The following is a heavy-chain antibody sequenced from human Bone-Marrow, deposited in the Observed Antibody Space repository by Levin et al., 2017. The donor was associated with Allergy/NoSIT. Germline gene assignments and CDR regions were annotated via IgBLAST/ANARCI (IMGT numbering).Heavy chain of an antibody. CDR2: IYYSGST. Sequence: SQTLSLTCTVSGGSISSSSYYWGWIRQPPGKGLEWIGSIYYSGSTYYNPSLKSRVTISVDTSKNQFSLKLSSVTAADTAVYYCARGSDECKGSCYRYWYFDRWGRGTLVTVSS. V-gene: IGHV4-39*01. J-gene: IGHJ2*01. D-gene: IGHD2-15*01. CDR1: GGSISSSSYY. CDR3: ARGSDECKGSCYRYWYFDR.